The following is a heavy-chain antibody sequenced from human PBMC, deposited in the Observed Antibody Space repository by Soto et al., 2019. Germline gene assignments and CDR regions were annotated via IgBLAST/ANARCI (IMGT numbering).Heavy chain of an antibody. CDR1: GFTFSGFA. CDR2: IRSKANSYAT. CDR3: AGASIAAAGTTDFDY. Sequence: GESLKISCAASGFTFSGFAMHWVRQASGKGLEWVGRIRSKANSYATAYAASVKGRFTISRDDSKNTAYLQMNSLKTEDTAVYYCAGASIAAAGTTDFDYWGQGTLVTVSS. D-gene: IGHD6-13*01. V-gene: IGHV3-73*01. J-gene: IGHJ4*02.